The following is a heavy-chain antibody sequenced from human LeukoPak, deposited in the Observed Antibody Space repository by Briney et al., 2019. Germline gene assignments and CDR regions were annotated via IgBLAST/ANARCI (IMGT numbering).Heavy chain of an antibody. Sequence: GESLKISCKASGYSFTTYWIGWVRQMPGKGLEWMGIIYPADSTAHYSPSFQGQVTISVDKSISTAYLQWSSLKASDTAMYYCATSLYYDFWSGYYPNWGQGTLVTVSS. CDR3: ATSLYYDFWSGYYPN. J-gene: IGHJ4*02. CDR1: GYSFTTYW. D-gene: IGHD3-3*01. CDR2: IYPADSTA. V-gene: IGHV5-51*01.